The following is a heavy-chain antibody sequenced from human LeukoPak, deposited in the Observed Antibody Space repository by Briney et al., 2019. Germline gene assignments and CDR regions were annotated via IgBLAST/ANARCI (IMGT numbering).Heavy chain of an antibody. V-gene: IGHV1-69*04. J-gene: IGHJ6*02. CDR1: GGTFSSFA. Sequence: SVKVSCRASGGTFSSFAISWVRQAPGQGLEWVGRIIPILGIANYAQKFQGRVTITADKSTSTAYMELSSLRSEDTAVYYCARESPPDYDRIYGMDVWGQGTTVTVSS. CDR2: IIPILGIA. D-gene: IGHD3-22*01. CDR3: ARESPPDYDRIYGMDV.